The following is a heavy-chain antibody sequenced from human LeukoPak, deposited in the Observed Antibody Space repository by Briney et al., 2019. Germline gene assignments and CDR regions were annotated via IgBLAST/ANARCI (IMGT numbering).Heavy chain of an antibody. V-gene: IGHV4-39*01. CDR2: IYYSGST. J-gene: IGHJ6*03. Sequence: PSETLSLTCTVSGGSISSSSYYWGWIRQPPGKGLEWIGSIYYSGSTYYNPSLKSRVTIPVDTSKNQFSLKLSSVTAADTAVYYCARHRGYSGYYYYMDVWGKGTTVTVSS. CDR3: ARHRGYSGYYYYMDV. CDR1: GGSISSSSYY. D-gene: IGHD2-15*01.